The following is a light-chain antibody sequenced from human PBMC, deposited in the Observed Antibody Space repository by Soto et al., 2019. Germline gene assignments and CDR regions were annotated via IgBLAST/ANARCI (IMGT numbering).Light chain of an antibody. CDR2: KAS. V-gene: IGKV1-5*03. J-gene: IGKJ2*01. CDR3: QLYDSYSYT. Sequence: DIQMTQSPSTLSASVGDRVTITCRASQSISSWLAWYQQKPGKAPKLLINKASTLESGVPSRFSGSGSGTEFTLTISALQPDDFATYYCQLYDSYSYTFGQGTKLEIK. CDR1: QSISSW.